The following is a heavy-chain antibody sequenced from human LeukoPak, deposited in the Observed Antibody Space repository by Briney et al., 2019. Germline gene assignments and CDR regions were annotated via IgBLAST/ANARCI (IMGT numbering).Heavy chain of an antibody. J-gene: IGHJ4*02. Sequence: GGPLRLSCAASGFTFSTYAMHWIRQAPAKGLEWVALISYDGSNKYYADSVKGRFTISRDNSKNTLYLQMNSLRAEDTAVYYCARDSGAGGSYSYLDYWGQGTLVTVSS. V-gene: IGHV3-30-3*01. CDR3: ARDSGAGGSYSYLDY. CDR2: ISYDGSNK. D-gene: IGHD1-26*01. CDR1: GFTFSTYA.